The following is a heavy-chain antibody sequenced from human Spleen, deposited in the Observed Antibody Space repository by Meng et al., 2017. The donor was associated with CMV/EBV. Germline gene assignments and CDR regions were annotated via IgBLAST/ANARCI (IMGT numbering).Heavy chain of an antibody. CDR1: GFTFSNYW. V-gene: IGHV3-7*01. CDR3: ARGTGEPGMDY. J-gene: IGHJ4*02. D-gene: IGHD1-1*01. Sequence: GGSLRLSCTASGFTFSNYWMNWVRQAPGKGLEWVATIKQDGSEKYFMDSVKGRFTISRDNAKNSMFQQMNSLRGEDTAIYYCARGTGEPGMDYWGQGALVTVSS. CDR2: IKQDGSEK.